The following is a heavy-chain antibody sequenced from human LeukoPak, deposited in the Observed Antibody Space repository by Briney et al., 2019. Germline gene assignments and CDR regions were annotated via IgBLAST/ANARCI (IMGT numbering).Heavy chain of an antibody. CDR1: GFTFSSYW. Sequence: PGRSLRLSCAASGFTFSSYWMSWVRQAPGKGLEWVANIKQDGSEKYYVDSVKGRFTISRDNAKNSLYLQMNSLRAEDTAAYYCARDKEIAVASAGEFDYWGQGTLVTVSS. CDR3: ARDKEIAVASAGEFDY. V-gene: IGHV3-7*01. D-gene: IGHD6-19*01. J-gene: IGHJ4*02. CDR2: IKQDGSEK.